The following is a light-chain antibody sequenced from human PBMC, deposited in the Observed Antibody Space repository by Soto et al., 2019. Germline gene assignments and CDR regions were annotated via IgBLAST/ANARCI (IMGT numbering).Light chain of an antibody. V-gene: IGKV3-20*01. CDR2: GAS. CDR3: QQYGSSVT. CDR1: QSVSNNY. J-gene: IGKJ1*01. Sequence: ILLTQSPCTLSLSPGERATLSCRASQSVSNNYLAWYQQKPGHAPSLLIYGASNRATGIPDRLSGSGSGTDFTLTISRLEPEDFAVYYCQQYGSSVTFGQGTKVDIK.